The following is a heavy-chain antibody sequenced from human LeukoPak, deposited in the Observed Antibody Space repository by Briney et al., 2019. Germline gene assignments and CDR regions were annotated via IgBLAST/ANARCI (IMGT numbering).Heavy chain of an antibody. CDR2: ISGSGGST. V-gene: IGHV3-23*01. Sequence: GGSLRLSCAASGFTFSSYAMSWVRQAPGKGLEWVSAISGSGGSTYYADSVKGRFSISRDNAKNSLHLQMDSLRVEDTALYYCVKDSSSGHYFTDAFDVWGQGTMVTVSS. J-gene: IGHJ3*01. CDR1: GFTFSSYA. D-gene: IGHD3-22*01. CDR3: VKDSSSGHYFTDAFDV.